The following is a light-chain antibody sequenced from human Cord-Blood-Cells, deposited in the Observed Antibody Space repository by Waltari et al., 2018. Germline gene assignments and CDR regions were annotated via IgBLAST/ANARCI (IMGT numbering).Light chain of an antibody. V-gene: IGLV7-46*01. J-gene: IGLJ2*01. CDR3: LLSYRGVRVV. Sequence: QAVVTQEPSLTVSPGGTVTLTCGSSTGAVTSGHYPYWFQQKPGQAPRTLIYDTSNKHACPPARFSGSLLGGKAALTLSGAQPEDEAEYYCLLSYRGVRVVFGGGTKRTVL. CDR2: DTS. CDR1: TGAVTSGHY.